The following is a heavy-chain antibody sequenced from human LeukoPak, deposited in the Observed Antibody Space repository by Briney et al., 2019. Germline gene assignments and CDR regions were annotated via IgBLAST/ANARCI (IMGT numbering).Heavy chain of an antibody. CDR3: AKNTGPIYYYSGMGV. V-gene: IGHV3-23*01. J-gene: IGHJ6*02. Sequence: GGSLRLSCAASEFTFSNYAMNWVRQAPGKGLEWVSSISGSGVGTYYADSVKGRFTISRDNSKNTLYLQMNSLRAEDTAVYYCAKNTGPIYYYSGMGVWGQGTTVTVSS. D-gene: IGHD5-18*01. CDR1: EFTFSNYA. CDR2: ISGSGVGT.